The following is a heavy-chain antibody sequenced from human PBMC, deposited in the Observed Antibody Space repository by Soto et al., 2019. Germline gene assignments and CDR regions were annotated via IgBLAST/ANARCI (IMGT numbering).Heavy chain of an antibody. D-gene: IGHD1-26*01. CDR3: ARDRATFDY. J-gene: IGHJ4*02. Sequence: WGSLRLSCSASVFTCTSYAMSWVRLTPGKGLEWVSAISGSGSNTFYADSVRGRFTISRDNSKNTVFLQMNNLRAEDTAVYFCARDRATFDYWGQGTRVTVS. CDR2: ISGSGSNT. V-gene: IGHV3-23*01. CDR1: VFTCTSYA.